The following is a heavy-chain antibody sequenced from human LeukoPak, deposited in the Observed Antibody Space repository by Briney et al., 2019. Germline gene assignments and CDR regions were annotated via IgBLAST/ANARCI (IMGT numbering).Heavy chain of an antibody. CDR2: INPNSGGT. V-gene: IGHV1-2*06. CDR3: ATLIDYGDYGVDYFDY. D-gene: IGHD4-17*01. CDR1: GYTFTGYY. Sequence: ASVKVSCKASGYTFTGYYMHWVRQAPGQGLEWMGRINPNSGGTNYAQKFQGRVTMTRDTSISTAYMELSRLRSDDTAVYYCATLIDYGDYGVDYFDYWGQGTLVTVSS. J-gene: IGHJ4*02.